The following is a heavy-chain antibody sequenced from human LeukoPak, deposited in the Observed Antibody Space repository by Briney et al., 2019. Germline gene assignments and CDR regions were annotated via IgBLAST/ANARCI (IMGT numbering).Heavy chain of an antibody. CDR2: IYYSGST. V-gene: IGHV4-61*01. Sequence: PSETLSLTCTVSGVSVSSGSYYWSWIRQPPGKGLEWIGYIYYSGSTNYNPSLKSRVTISVDTSKNQFSLKLSSVTAADTAVCYCARGANAPPRPRDAFDIWGQGTMVTVSS. CDR1: GVSVSSGSYY. J-gene: IGHJ3*02. CDR3: ARGANAPPRPRDAFDI.